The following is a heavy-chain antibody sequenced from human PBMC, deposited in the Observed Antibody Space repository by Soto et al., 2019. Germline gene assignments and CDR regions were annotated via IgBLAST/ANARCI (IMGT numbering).Heavy chain of an antibody. CDR3: ARETLRDAIDI. CDR2: IRANDESI. J-gene: IGHJ3*02. V-gene: IGHV3-48*03. CDR1: GVDFSSYE. Sequence: PGGALRLSCVASGVDFSSYEMNWVRQAPGKGLEWVSNIRANDESIYYADSVKGRVSVSRDNAKNSLFLEMNSLRVDDTAVYYCARETLRDAIDIWGQGTMVPVPS.